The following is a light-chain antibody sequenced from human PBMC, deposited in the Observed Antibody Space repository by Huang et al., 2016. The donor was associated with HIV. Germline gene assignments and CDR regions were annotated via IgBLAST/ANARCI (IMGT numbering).Light chain of an antibody. CDR2: DAS. Sequence: EVVMTQSPATLSVSPGERATLSCRASQSVSSNVAWYQQKSGQAPRLLIYDASTRATGIPVRFSGSGSGTEFTLSISSLQTEDFAVYYCQQYSNWPPWTFGQGTKVEIK. V-gene: IGKV3-15*01. J-gene: IGKJ1*01. CDR3: QQYSNWPPWT. CDR1: QSVSSN.